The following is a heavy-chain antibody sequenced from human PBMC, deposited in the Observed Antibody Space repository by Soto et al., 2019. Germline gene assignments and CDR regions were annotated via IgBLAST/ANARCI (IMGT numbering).Heavy chain of an antibody. Sequence: SETLSLTCAVYGGSFSGYYWSWIRQPPGKGLEWIGEINHSGSTNYNPSLKSRVTISVDTSKNQFSLKLSSVTAADTAVYDCARGGVVTANAFDIWGQGTMVTVSS. V-gene: IGHV4-34*01. CDR1: GGSFSGYY. J-gene: IGHJ3*02. CDR2: INHSGST. CDR3: ARGGVVTANAFDI. D-gene: IGHD2-21*02.